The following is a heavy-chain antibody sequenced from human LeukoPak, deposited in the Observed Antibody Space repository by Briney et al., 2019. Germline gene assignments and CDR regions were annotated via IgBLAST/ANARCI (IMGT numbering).Heavy chain of an antibody. CDR2: IWYDGSNK. D-gene: IGHD5-18*01. V-gene: IGHV3-33*01. CDR1: GFTFSNYG. CDR3: ARDWDSYANTTFDF. J-gene: IGHJ4*02. Sequence: GGSLRLSCAASGFTFSNYGMHWVRQAPGKGLEWVAVIWYDGSNKYYADSVKGRFTISRDNSKNTLYLQMNSLRAEDTAVYYCARDWDSYANTTFDFWGQGSLVTVSS.